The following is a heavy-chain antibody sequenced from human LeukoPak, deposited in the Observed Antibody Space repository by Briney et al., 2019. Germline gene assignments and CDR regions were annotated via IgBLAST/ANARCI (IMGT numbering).Heavy chain of an antibody. CDR1: GGSISSSSYY. D-gene: IGHD3-10*01. CDR3: ARHRGAYYGSGPGWFDP. CDR2: TYYSGST. Sequence: SETLSLTCTVSGGSISSSSYYWGRIRQPPGKGLEWIGSTYYSGSTYYNPSLKGRVTISVNPSKNKYTRELSPVTAADTAVYYCARHRGAYYGSGPGWFDPWGQGTLVTVSS. J-gene: IGHJ5*02. V-gene: IGHV4-39*01.